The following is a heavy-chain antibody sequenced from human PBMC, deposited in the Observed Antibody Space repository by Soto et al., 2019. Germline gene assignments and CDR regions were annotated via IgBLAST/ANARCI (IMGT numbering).Heavy chain of an antibody. CDR3: TTVTTVDYYFDY. J-gene: IGHJ4*02. V-gene: IGHV3-72*01. Sequence: GSLILSCSASGLTFSDRYMDWVRQAPGKGLEWVGRIRKKTNSYTTEYAASVKGRFIISRDDSTNSLYLQMSSLKTEDTAVYYCTTVTTVDYYFDYWGQGTLVTVSS. CDR1: GLTFSDRY. CDR2: IRKKTNSYTT. D-gene: IGHD4-17*01.